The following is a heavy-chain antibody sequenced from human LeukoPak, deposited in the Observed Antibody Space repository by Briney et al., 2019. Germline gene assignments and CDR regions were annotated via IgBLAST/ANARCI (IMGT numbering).Heavy chain of an antibody. Sequence: GGSLRLSCAASGFTFSSYEMNWVRQAPGKGLEWVSYISSSGSTIYCADSVKGRFTISRDNAKNSLYLQMNSLRAEDTAVYYCARWDYDILTGYRTNDYWGQGTLVTVSS. J-gene: IGHJ4*02. D-gene: IGHD3-9*01. CDR3: ARWDYDILTGYRTNDY. CDR2: ISSSGSTI. V-gene: IGHV3-48*03. CDR1: GFTFSSYE.